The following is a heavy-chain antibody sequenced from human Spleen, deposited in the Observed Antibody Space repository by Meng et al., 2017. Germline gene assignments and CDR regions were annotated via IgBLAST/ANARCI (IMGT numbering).Heavy chain of an antibody. CDR3: ARDADTAMVFLDY. Sequence: GESLKISCAASGFTFSSYAMHWVRQAPGKGLEWVAVISYDGSNKYYADSVKGRFTISRDNSKNTLYLQMNSLRAEDTAVYYCARDADTAMVFLDYWGQGTLVTVSS. D-gene: IGHD5-18*01. V-gene: IGHV3-30*01. CDR1: GFTFSSYA. CDR2: ISYDGSNK. J-gene: IGHJ4*02.